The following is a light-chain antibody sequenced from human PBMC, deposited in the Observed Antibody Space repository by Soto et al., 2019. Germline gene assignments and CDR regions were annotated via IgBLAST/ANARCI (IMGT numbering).Light chain of an antibody. Sequence: EVVLTQSPATLSLSPGDRATLACRASQSVSSSYLAWYQQKPGQAPRLLIYGASSRATGIPDRFSGSGSGTDFTLTISRLEPEDFAVYYCQQYDSSPITFGQGTRLEIK. CDR3: QQYDSSPIT. J-gene: IGKJ5*01. CDR2: GAS. CDR1: QSVSSSY. V-gene: IGKV3-20*01.